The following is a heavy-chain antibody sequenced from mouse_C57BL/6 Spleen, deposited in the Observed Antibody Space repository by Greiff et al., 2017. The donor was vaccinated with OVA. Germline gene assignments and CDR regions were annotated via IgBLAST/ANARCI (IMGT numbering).Heavy chain of an antibody. CDR1: GYTFTDYN. V-gene: IGHV1-18*01. Sequence: VQLQQSGPELVKPGASVKIPCKASGYTFTDYNMDWVKQSHGKSLEWIGDINPNNGGTIYNQKFKGKATLTVDKSSSTAYMELRSLTSEDTAVYYCARGHYSNYDYAMDYWGQGTSVTVSS. CDR2: INPNNGGT. D-gene: IGHD2-5*01. CDR3: ARGHYSNYDYAMDY. J-gene: IGHJ4*01.